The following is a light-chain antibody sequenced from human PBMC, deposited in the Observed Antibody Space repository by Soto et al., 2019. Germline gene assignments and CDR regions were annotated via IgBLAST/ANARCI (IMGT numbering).Light chain of an antibody. J-gene: IGKJ1*01. CDR3: QQRSNWLWT. CDR1: QSVSSY. V-gene: IGKV3-11*01. CDR2: DAS. Sequence: EIVLTQSPATLSLSPGERATLSCRASQSVSSYLAWYQQKPGQAPRLLIYDASNRATGIPARFSASESGTAVAFISSSIDPEDFAVYYCQQRSNWLWTFGQGTKVEIK.